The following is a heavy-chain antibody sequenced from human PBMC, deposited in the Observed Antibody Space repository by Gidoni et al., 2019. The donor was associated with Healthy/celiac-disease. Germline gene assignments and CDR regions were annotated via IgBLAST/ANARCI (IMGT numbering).Heavy chain of an antibody. CDR2: ISGSGGST. V-gene: IGHV3-23*01. Sequence: EVQLLESGGGLVQPGGSLRLSCAASGFTFSSYAMSWVRQAPGKGLEWVSAISGSGGSTYYADSVKGRFTISRDNSKNTLYLQMNSLRAEDTAVYYCAKGKLGATVASPDWFDPWGQGTLVTVSS. CDR3: AKGKLGATVASPDWFDP. J-gene: IGHJ5*02. D-gene: IGHD4-17*01. CDR1: GFTFSSYA.